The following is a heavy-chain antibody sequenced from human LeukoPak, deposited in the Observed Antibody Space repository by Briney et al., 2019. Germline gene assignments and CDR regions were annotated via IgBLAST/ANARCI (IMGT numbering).Heavy chain of an antibody. Sequence: PGGSLRLSCAASGFTFSSYSMNWVRQAPGKGLEWVSSISSSSSYIYYADSVKGRFTISRDNAKNSLYLQMNSLRAEDTALYYCAKDIAGDRDADAFDIWGQGTMVTVSS. CDR3: AKDIAGDRDADAFDI. D-gene: IGHD1-26*01. J-gene: IGHJ3*02. CDR2: ISSSSSYI. V-gene: IGHV3-21*04. CDR1: GFTFSSYS.